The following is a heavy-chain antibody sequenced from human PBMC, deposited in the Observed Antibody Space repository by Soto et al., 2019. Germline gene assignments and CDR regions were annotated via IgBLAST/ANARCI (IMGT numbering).Heavy chain of an antibody. V-gene: IGHV4-31*03. CDR2: ISYSGST. Sequence: QVQLQESGPGLVKPSQTLSLTCPVSGASISSRGFYWTWIRQRPGKGLEWIGYISYSGSTNYSPSLKSRLNISIDTSDNHFSLKLTSVTAADTAVYYCARQSTVTGNYYFDSWGQGTLVTVAT. D-gene: IGHD4-17*01. J-gene: IGHJ4*02. CDR1: GASISSRGFY. CDR3: ARQSTVTGNYYFDS.